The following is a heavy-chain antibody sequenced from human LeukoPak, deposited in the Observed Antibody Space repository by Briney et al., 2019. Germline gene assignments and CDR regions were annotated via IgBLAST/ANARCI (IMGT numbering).Heavy chain of an antibody. CDR1: GYTFTGYY. J-gene: IGHJ6*02. Sequence: ASVEVSCKASGYTFTGYYMHWVRQAPGQGLEWMGWINPNSGGTNYAQKFQGRVTMTRDTSISTAYMELSRLRSDDTAVYYCARIFVDIVATSSGYYYYYYGMDVWGQGATVTVSS. CDR2: INPNSGGT. V-gene: IGHV1-2*02. CDR3: ARIFVDIVATSSGYYYYYYGMDV. D-gene: IGHD5-12*01.